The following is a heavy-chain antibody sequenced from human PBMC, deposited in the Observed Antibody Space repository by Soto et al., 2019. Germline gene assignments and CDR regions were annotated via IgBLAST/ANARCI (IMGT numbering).Heavy chain of an antibody. CDR2: MNPNSGNT. CDR1: GYTFTSYD. J-gene: IGHJ6*03. D-gene: IGHD6-6*01. V-gene: IGHV1-8*01. Sequence: ASVKVSCKASGYTFTSYDINWVRQATGQGLEWMGWMNPNSGNTGYAQKFQGRVTMTRNTSISTAYMELSSLRSEDTAVYYCARGQRRIRPYYYYYMDVWGKGTTVTVSS. CDR3: ARGQRRIRPYYYYYMDV.